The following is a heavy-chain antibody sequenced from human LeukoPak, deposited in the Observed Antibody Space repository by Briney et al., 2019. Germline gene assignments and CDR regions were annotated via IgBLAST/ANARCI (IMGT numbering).Heavy chain of an antibody. J-gene: IGHJ3*02. Sequence: GGSLRLSCAASGFTFSTYGMHWVRQAPGKGLEWVAFIRYDGSNKYYADSVKGRFTISRDNSKNTLYLQMNSLRAEDTAVYYCARGGIRYNWNFGSFDIWGQGTMVTVSS. D-gene: IGHD1-7*01. CDR1: GFTFSTYG. CDR3: ARGGIRYNWNFGSFDI. V-gene: IGHV3-30*02. CDR2: IRYDGSNK.